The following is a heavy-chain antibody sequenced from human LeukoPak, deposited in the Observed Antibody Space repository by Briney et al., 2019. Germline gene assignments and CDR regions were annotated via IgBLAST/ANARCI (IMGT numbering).Heavy chain of an antibody. CDR3: ARSTIHETSHFDY. Sequence: ASVKVSCKASGYTFTSYYMHWVRQAPGQGLEWMGIINPSGGSTSYAQKFQGRVTTTRATSTSTVYMELSSLRSEDTAVYYCARSTIHETSHFDYWGQGTLVTVSS. CDR2: INPSGGST. D-gene: IGHD3-3*01. V-gene: IGHV1-46*01. J-gene: IGHJ4*02. CDR1: GYTFTSYY.